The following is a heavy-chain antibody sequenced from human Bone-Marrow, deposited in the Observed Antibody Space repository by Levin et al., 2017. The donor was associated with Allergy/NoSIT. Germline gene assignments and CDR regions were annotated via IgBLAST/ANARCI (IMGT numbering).Heavy chain of an antibody. Sequence: GESLKISCEASGFSFSIYSMNWVRQAPGKGLEWISYISSTGSTVFYPDSVKGRFTISRDNANNSLHLQMDRLRVEDTGVYYCASAGGRARQVIMMNYWGQGTPVIVSP. CDR2: ISSTGSTV. CDR1: GFSFSIYS. CDR3: ASAGGRARQVIMMNY. J-gene: IGHJ4*02. D-gene: IGHD3-16*01. V-gene: IGHV3-48*01.